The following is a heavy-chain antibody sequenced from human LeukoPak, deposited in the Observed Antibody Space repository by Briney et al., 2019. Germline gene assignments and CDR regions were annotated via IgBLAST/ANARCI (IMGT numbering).Heavy chain of an antibody. D-gene: IGHD6-13*01. CDR2: INPNSGGT. CDR3: ARDFAEYSSSWFNWYFDY. J-gene: IGHJ4*02. V-gene: IGHV1-2*02. CDR1: GYTFTGYY. Sequence: ASVKVSCKASGYTFTGYYMHWVRQAPGQGLEWMGWINPNSGGTNYAQKFQGRVTMTRDTSISTAYMELSRLRSDDMAVYYCARDFAEYSSSWFNWYFDYWGQGTLVTVSS.